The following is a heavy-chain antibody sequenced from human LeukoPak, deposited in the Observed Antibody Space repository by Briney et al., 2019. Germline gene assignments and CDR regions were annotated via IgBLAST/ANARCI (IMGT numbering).Heavy chain of an antibody. CDR1: GGTFGSYA. V-gene: IGHV1-69*13. CDR3: ASLFYDILTGSYYYGMDV. CDR2: IIPIFGTA. D-gene: IGHD3-9*01. J-gene: IGHJ6*04. Sequence: SVKVSCKASGGTFGSYAISWVRQAPGQGLEWMGGIIPIFGTANYAQKFQGRVTITADESTSTAYMELSSLRSEDTAVYYCASLFYDILTGSYYYGMDVWGKGTTVTVSS.